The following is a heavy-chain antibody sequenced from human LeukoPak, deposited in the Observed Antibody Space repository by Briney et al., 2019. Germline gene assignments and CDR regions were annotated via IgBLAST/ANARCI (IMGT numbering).Heavy chain of an antibody. J-gene: IGHJ4*02. CDR1: GFTFSSYA. V-gene: IGHV3-23*01. CDR2: ISGSGGST. Sequence: GGSLRLSCAASGFTFSSYAMSWVRQAPGKGLEWVSAISGSGGSTYYADSVKGRFTISRDNSKNTLYLQMNSLRAEDTAVSYCAKESGSGRYYLENFEYWGQRTLVTVSS. CDR3: AKESGSGRYYLENFEY. D-gene: IGHD3-10*01.